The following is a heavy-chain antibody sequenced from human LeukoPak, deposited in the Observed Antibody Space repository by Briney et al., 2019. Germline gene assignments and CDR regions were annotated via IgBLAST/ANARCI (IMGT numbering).Heavy chain of an antibody. D-gene: IGHD1-7*01. J-gene: IGHJ3*02. CDR2: IGTVGDT. CDR3: TRDLREGTTPDASDI. CDR1: GFTFSLYD. V-gene: IGHV3-13*01. Sequence: GGSLRLSCAASGFTFSLYDMHWVRQATGKSLEWVSGIGTVGDTYYADSVKGRFTISRENAKNSSSLQMDSLRAGDTAVYYCTRDLREGTTPDASDIWGQGTMVTVSS.